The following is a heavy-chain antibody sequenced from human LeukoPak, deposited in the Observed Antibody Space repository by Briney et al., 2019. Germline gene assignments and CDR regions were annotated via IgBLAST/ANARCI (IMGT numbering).Heavy chain of an antibody. D-gene: IGHD1-1*01. J-gene: IGHJ6*03. Sequence: PGGSLRLSCAASGFTFSSYWMHWVRQAPGKGLVWVSHINIDGSSTNYADSVKGRFTVSRDNAKNTLYLQMNSLRAEDTAVYYCARDRSLGYIYMDVWGKGTTVTVSS. CDR1: GFTFSSYW. CDR2: INIDGSST. CDR3: ARDRSLGYIYMDV. V-gene: IGHV3-74*01.